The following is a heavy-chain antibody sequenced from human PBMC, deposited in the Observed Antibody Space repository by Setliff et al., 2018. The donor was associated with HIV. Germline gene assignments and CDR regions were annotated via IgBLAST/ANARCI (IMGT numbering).Heavy chain of an antibody. V-gene: IGHV1-18*01. D-gene: IGHD6-19*01. CDR1: GYSFARYG. J-gene: IGHJ3*02. CDR3: ARVPYRSAWFSGGHDAFAI. Sequence: GASVKVSCKASGYSFARYGLSWVRQAPGQGLEWMGWISGFNGNTKYAQSFQDRVAMTTETATSTAYMEMRSLRSDDTAVYFCARVPYRSAWFSGGHDAFAIWGQGTMVTVSS. CDR2: ISGFNGNT.